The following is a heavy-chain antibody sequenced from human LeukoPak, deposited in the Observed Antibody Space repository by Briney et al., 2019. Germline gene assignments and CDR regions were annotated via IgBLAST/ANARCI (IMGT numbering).Heavy chain of an antibody. J-gene: IGHJ4*02. CDR1: GGSISSNNYY. Sequence: PSETLSLTCTVSGGSISSNNYYWGWIRQPPGKGLVWIGSIYYSGSTYYNPSLKSRVTISVDTSKNQFSLRLSSVTAADTAVYFCARRMAVGGKVDYWGQGTLVTVSS. CDR2: IYYSGST. V-gene: IGHV4-39*01. CDR3: ARRMAVGGKVDY. D-gene: IGHD6-19*01.